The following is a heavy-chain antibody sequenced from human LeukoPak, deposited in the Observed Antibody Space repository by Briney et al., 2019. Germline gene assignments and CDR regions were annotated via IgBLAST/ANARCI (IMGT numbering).Heavy chain of an antibody. CDR1: GGTFSSYA. Sequence: ASVKVSCKASGGTFSSYAISWVRQAPGQGLEWMGRIIPIFGTANYAQKFQGRVTITTDESTSTAYMELSSLRSEDTAVYYCAACSGGSFYVDYWGQGTLVTVSS. CDR3: AACSGGSFYVDY. V-gene: IGHV1-69*05. J-gene: IGHJ4*02. D-gene: IGHD2-15*01. CDR2: IIPIFGTA.